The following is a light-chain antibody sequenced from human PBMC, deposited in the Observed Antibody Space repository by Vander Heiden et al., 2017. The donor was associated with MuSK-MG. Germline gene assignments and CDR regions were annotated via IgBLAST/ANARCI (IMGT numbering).Light chain of an antibody. J-gene: IGKJ2*01. CDR2: WAS. Sequence: DLVMTQSPDSLAVSPGERATIYCKSSQSILFSSNKKSYLAWYQQKPGQHPKLLITWASTRESGVPDRFSGSGSGTDCTLTISSLQSEDVAVDYCQHDDSTPYKFGQGTKVEIK. CDR1: QSILFSSNKKSY. CDR3: QHDDSTPYK. V-gene: IGKV4-1*01.